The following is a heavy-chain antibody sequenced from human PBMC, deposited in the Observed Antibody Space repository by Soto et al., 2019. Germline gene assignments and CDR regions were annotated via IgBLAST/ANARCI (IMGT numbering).Heavy chain of an antibody. D-gene: IGHD1-26*01. CDR3: ARWELPTMYAFDL. Sequence: SETLSLSCAVGGGAVSGGYWSWISQPPGKGLEWIGEINHSGSTNYNPSLKSRVTISVDTSKNQFSLKLSSVTAADTAVYYCARWELPTMYAFDLWGHGTTVTVS. V-gene: IGHV4-34*01. J-gene: IGHJ3*01. CDR1: GGAVSGGY. CDR2: INHSGST.